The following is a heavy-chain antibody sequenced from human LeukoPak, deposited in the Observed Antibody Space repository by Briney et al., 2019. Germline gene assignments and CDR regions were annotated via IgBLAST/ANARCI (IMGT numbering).Heavy chain of an antibody. CDR1: GYAFTGYY. V-gene: IGHV1-2*06. Sequence: ASVKVSCKASGYAFTGYYMHWVRQAPGQGLEWMGRINPNSGGTNYAQKFQGRVTMTRDTSISTAYMELSRLRSDDTAVYYCARGSAGSSSSHYWGQGTLVTVSS. D-gene: IGHD6-6*01. CDR2: INPNSGGT. J-gene: IGHJ4*02. CDR3: ARGSAGSSSSHY.